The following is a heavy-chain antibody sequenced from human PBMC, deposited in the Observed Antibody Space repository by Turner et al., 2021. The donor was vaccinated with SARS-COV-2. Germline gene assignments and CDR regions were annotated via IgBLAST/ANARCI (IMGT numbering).Heavy chain of an antibody. CDR1: GYTFAGYY. CDR3: ARSVSWLQSLTVDY. CDR2: INPNSGGT. J-gene: IGHJ4*02. Sequence: QVQLVQSGAEVKKPGASAKVSCTASGYTFAGYYIHWVRQAPGQGLKWMGWINPNSGGTNYAQRFQGRVTMTGDTSISTADMELSTLRSDDTAVYYCARSVSWLQSLTVDYWGQGTLVTVSS. V-gene: IGHV1-2*02. D-gene: IGHD5-12*01.